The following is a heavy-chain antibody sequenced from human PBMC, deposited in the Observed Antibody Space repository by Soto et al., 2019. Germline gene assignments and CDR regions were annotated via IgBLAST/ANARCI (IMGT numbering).Heavy chain of an antibody. CDR2: IYYSGST. J-gene: IGHJ5*02. V-gene: IGHV4-59*12. Sequence: SETLSLTCTVSGGSISSYYWSWIRQPPGKGLEWIGYIYYSGSTNYNPSLKSRVTISVDTSKNQFSLKLSSVTAADTAVYYCARERAVLLWXGEKNWFDPWGQGTLVTVSS. CDR3: ARERAVLLWXGEKNWFDP. D-gene: IGHD3-10*01. CDR1: GGSISSYY.